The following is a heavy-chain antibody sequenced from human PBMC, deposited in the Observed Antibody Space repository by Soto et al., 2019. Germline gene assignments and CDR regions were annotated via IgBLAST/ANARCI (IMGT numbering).Heavy chain of an antibody. CDR2: INTYNGNT. V-gene: IGHV1-18*01. CDR3: ARDHFSSGWYGFDY. J-gene: IGHJ4*02. CDR1: GYTFINYG. Sequence: ASVKVSCKASGYTFINYGINWVRQAPGLGLEWMGWINTYNGNTNYAQKIQGRVTMTTDTSTSTAYMELRGLRSDDTAVYYCARDHFSSGWYGFDYWGQGTLVTVSS. D-gene: IGHD6-19*01.